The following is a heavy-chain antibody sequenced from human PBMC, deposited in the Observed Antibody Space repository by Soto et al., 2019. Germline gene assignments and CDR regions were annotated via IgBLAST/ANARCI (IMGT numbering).Heavy chain of an antibody. CDR3: VRYCSTTLCNGVATRTFDY. D-gene: IGHD2-2*01. CDR2: IRGFSPYT. V-gene: IGHV3-21*01. CDR1: GFTFRSYT. J-gene: IGHJ4*02. Sequence: PGGSLRLSCVASGFTFRSYTMNWVRQAPGKGLEWVSAIRGFSPYTFYADSVKGRFTISRDSTRNSLYLQMNSLRDEDTALYYCVRYCSTTLCNGVATRTFDYWGQGTLVTVSS.